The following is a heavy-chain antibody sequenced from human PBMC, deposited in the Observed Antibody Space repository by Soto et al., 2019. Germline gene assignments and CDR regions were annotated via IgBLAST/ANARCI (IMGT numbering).Heavy chain of an antibody. Sequence: GESLKISCKGSGYSFTSYWIGWVRQMPGKGLEWMGIIYPGDSDTRYSPSFQGQVTISADKSISTTYLQWSSLKASDTAMYYCAISSGSYYGGGGPFDYWGQGTLVTVSS. CDR1: GYSFTSYW. J-gene: IGHJ4*02. CDR2: IYPGDSDT. D-gene: IGHD1-26*01. CDR3: AISSGSYYGGGGPFDY. V-gene: IGHV5-51*01.